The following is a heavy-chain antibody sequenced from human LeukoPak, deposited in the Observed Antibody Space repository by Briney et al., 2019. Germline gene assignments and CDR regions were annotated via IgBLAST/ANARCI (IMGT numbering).Heavy chain of an antibody. CDR2: ISAYNGNT. CDR1: GYTFTSYG. D-gene: IGHD3-9*01. V-gene: IGHV1-18*01. Sequence: GASVKVSCKASGYTFTSYGISWVRQAPGQGLEWMGWISAYNGNTNYAQKLQGRVTMTTDTSTSTAYMELRSLRSDDTAVYYCARTPLRYFDWLTHYYYYYYMDVWGKGTTVTISS. CDR3: ARTPLRYFDWLTHYYYYYYMDV. J-gene: IGHJ6*03.